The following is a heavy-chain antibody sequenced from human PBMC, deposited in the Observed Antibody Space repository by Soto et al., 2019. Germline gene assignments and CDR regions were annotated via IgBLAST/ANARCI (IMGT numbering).Heavy chain of an antibody. CDR1: GFTFSSYC. CDR2: IKQDGSGK. V-gene: IGHV3-7*01. Sequence: GGSLRLSCAASGFTFSSYCMSWVRQAPGKGLEWVANIKQDGSGKYYVDSVKGRFTISRDNAKNSLYLQMNSLRAEDTAVYYCARRGYSYGYYYYYMDVWGKGTTVTVSS. J-gene: IGHJ6*03. CDR3: ARRGYSYGYYYYYMDV. D-gene: IGHD5-18*01.